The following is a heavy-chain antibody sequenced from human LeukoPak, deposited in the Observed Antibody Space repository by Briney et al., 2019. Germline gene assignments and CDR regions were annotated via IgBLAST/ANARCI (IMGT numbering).Heavy chain of an antibody. CDR3: ARVDSGTYTAGAFDI. D-gene: IGHD1-26*01. Sequence: GESLKISCKGSGYNFTSYWIGWVRQMSGKGLEWMGIIYPGDSDTRYSPSFQGQVTISADKSITTAYLQWSSLKASDTAIYYCARVDSGTYTAGAFDIWGQGTMVTVSS. CDR1: GYNFTSYW. V-gene: IGHV5-51*01. J-gene: IGHJ3*02. CDR2: IYPGDSDT.